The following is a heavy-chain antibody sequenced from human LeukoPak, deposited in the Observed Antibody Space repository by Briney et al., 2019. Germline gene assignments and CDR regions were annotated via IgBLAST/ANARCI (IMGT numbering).Heavy chain of an antibody. Sequence: PSETLSLTCTVSGGSISSSSYYWGWIRQPPGKGLEWIGSIYYSGSTHYNPSLKSRVTISVDTSKNQFSLKLSSVTAADTAVYYCASGADCSGGSCYSWRPYYYYYMDVWGKGTTVTVSS. CDR3: ASGADCSGGSCYSWRPYYYYYMDV. CDR2: IYYSGST. V-gene: IGHV4-39*01. J-gene: IGHJ6*03. CDR1: GGSISSSSYY. D-gene: IGHD2-15*01.